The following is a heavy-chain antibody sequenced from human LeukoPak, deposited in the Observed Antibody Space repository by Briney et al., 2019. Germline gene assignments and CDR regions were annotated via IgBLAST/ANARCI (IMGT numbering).Heavy chain of an antibody. CDR3: ARAREVTGLTP. CDR2: INPNSGDT. J-gene: IGHJ5*02. V-gene: IGHV1-2*02. CDR1: GYRFSGNY. D-gene: IGHD3-9*01. Sequence: ASVKVSCKAPGYRFSGNYIHWVRQAPGQGLEWMAWINPNSGDTNYAQMFQGRVTVSRDTSISTVYMELSRLRYDDTAIYYCARAREVTGLTPWGQGTLVTVSS.